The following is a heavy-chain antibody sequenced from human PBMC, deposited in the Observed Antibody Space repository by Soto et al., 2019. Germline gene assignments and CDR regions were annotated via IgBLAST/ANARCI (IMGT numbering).Heavy chain of an antibody. D-gene: IGHD6-19*01. CDR2: IWFDGNN. Sequence: GGSLRLSCAASGFTFSSYGMHWVRQAPGKGLEWVAVIWFDGNNFYADSVKGRFTISRDNSKNTPYLQMNSLRAEDTAVYYCAKYRGQWLVSYYYYGMDVWGKGTTVTVSS. CDR1: GFTFSSYG. CDR3: AKYRGQWLVSYYYYGMDV. J-gene: IGHJ6*04. V-gene: IGHV3-33*06.